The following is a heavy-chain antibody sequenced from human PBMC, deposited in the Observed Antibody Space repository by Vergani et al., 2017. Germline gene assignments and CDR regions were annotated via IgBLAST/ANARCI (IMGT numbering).Heavy chain of an antibody. CDR3: ARGRSATVTTDY. V-gene: IGHV4-38-2*02. CDR2: IYHSGST. Sequence: QVQLQESGPGLVKPSETLSLTCTVSGYSISSGYYWGWVRQPPGKGLEWIGSIYHSGSTYYTPSLKSRGTISVDTSKNQFSLKLSAVTAADTAVYYCARGRSATVTTDYWGQGTLVTVSS. CDR1: GYSISSGYY. J-gene: IGHJ4*02. D-gene: IGHD4-17*01.